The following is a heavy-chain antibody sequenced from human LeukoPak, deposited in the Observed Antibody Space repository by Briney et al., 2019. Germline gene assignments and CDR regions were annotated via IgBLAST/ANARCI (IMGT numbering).Heavy chain of an antibody. Sequence: PGGSLRLSCAASGLTFSSYAMSWVRQAPGKGLEWVSAISDSGGSTYYADSVKGRFTISRDNSKNTLYLQMNSLRAEDTAVYYCAKDGPGGDYYYYGMDVWGKGTTVTVSS. J-gene: IGHJ6*04. D-gene: IGHD3-10*01. CDR2: ISDSGGST. V-gene: IGHV3-23*01. CDR1: GLTFSSYA. CDR3: AKDGPGGDYYYYGMDV.